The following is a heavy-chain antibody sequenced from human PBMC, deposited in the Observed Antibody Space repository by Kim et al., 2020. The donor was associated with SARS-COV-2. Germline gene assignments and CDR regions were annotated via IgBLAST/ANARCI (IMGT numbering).Heavy chain of an antibody. CDR1: GFTFSSYA. J-gene: IGHJ4*02. Sequence: GGSLRLSCAASGFTFSSYAMSWVRQAPGKGLEWVSAISGSGGSTYYADSVKGRFTISRDNSKNTLYLQMNSLRAEDTAVYYCAKDPHWFEEVITAPYYFDYWGQGTLVTVSS. CDR2: ISGSGGST. CDR3: AKDPHWFEEVITAPYYFDY. V-gene: IGHV3-23*01. D-gene: IGHD3-22*01.